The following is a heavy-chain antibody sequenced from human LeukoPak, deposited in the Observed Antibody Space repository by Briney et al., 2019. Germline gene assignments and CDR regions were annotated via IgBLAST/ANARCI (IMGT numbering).Heavy chain of an antibody. D-gene: IGHD2-2*01. V-gene: IGHV3-30*18. CDR2: VTYDGSKA. Sequence: GGSLRLSCAASGFTFRNYGMHGVRQVPGKGLGWLGVVTYDGSKAFYADSVKGRLTISRDNSKNTLYLQMNTLRVEDRAVYFCAKDQRTMTRRMDVWGQGTAVIVSS. CDR3: AKDQRTMTRRMDV. J-gene: IGHJ6*02. CDR1: GFTFRNYG.